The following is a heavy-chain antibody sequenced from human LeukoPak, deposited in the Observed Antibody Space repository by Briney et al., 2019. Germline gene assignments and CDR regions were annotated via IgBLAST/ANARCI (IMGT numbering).Heavy chain of an antibody. CDR2: INHSGST. J-gene: IGHJ4*02. Sequence: SETLSLTCAVYGGSFSGYYWSWIRQPPGKGLEWIGEINHSGSTNYNPSLKSRVTISVDTSKNQFSLKLSSVTAADTAVYCCARGLRVDYWGQGTLVTVSS. CDR1: GGSFSGYY. V-gene: IGHV4-34*01. CDR3: ARGLRVDY.